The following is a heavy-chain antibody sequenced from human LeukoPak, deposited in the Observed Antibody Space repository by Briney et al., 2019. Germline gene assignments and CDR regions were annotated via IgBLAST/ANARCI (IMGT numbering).Heavy chain of an antibody. CDR2: FYYSGST. V-gene: IGHV4-59*01. D-gene: IGHD5-24*01. J-gene: IGHJ4*01. CDR1: GGSISGYY. Sequence: PSETLSLTCTVSGGSISGYYWSWIRQPPGKGLEWIGYFYYSGSTNYNPSLKSRVTISVDTSKNQFSLKLSSVTAADTAVYYCARGTDGYNYVFDCWGHGTLVTVCS. CDR3: ARGTDGYNYVFDC.